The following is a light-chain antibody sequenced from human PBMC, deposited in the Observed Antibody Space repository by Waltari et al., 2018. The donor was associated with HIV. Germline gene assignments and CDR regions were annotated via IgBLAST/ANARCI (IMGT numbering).Light chain of an antibody. J-gene: IGKJ1*01. V-gene: IGKV3-15*01. CDR1: QSISTD. CDR3: QQYSHWPRT. CDR2: GAS. Sequence: MTQSPATRSVSPVVSATVSCRASQSISTDLAWFQQKPGQAPRLLIYGASSRATGIPARFSGGGSGTDFTLTISGLQSEDFAVYYCQQYSHWPRTFGQGTTVDIK.